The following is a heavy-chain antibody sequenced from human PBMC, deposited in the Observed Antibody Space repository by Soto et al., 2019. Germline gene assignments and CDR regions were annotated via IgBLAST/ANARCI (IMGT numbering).Heavy chain of an antibody. D-gene: IGHD5-12*01. Sequence: QVQLVESGGGVVQPGRSLRLSCAASGFTFSSYGMHWVRQAPGKGLEWVAVIWYDGSNKYYADSVKGRFTISRDNSKNTLYLQMNSLRAEDTAVYYCAREKGRWLQLRLGAFDIWGQGTMVTVSS. V-gene: IGHV3-33*01. CDR3: AREKGRWLQLRLGAFDI. J-gene: IGHJ3*02. CDR1: GFTFSSYG. CDR2: IWYDGSNK.